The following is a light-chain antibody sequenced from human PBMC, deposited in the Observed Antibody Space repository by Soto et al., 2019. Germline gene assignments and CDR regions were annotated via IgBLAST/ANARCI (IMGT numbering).Light chain of an antibody. V-gene: IGLV2-14*01. CDR3: SSYTTSSTLV. J-gene: IGLJ1*01. CDR2: EVS. Sequence: QSALTQPASVSGSPGQSITISCTGTSSDVGGYNYVSWYQQHPGKAPKLMIYEVSNRASGVSNRFSGSKPGHRASLTISGLQAEDEADYYCSSYTTSSTLVFGTGTKVTVL. CDR1: SSDVGGYNY.